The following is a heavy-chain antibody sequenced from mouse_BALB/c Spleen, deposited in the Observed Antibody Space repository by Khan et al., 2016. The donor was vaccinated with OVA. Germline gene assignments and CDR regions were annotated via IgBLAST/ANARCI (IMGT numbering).Heavy chain of an antibody. V-gene: IGHV1-34*01. Sequence: VQLQQSGPELMKPGASVKISCKASGYSFTTYYMHWVKQSHGKSLEWIGYIDPFNGGNDYNQKFKGRATLTVNKSASTAYMHLSSLTSEDSAVYDCARGTFDYWGQGTPVTVSA. CDR2: IDPFNGGN. CDR3: ARGTFDY. D-gene: IGHD3-3*01. CDR1: GYSFTTYY. J-gene: IGHJ3*01.